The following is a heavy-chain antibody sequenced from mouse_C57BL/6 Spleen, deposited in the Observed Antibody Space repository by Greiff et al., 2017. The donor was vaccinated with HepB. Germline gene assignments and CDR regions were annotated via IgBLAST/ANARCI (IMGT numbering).Heavy chain of an antibody. D-gene: IGHD2-5*01. CDR2: ISSGGSYT. CDR1: GFTFSSYG. CDR3: ARHENSNYDYAMDY. Sequence: EVKLMESGGDLVKPGGSLKLSCAASGFTFSSYGMSWVRQTPDKRLEWVATISSGGSYTYYPDSVKGRFPISRDNAKNTLYLQMSSLKSEDTAMYYCARHENSNYDYAMDYWGQGTSVTVSS. V-gene: IGHV5-6*01. J-gene: IGHJ4*01.